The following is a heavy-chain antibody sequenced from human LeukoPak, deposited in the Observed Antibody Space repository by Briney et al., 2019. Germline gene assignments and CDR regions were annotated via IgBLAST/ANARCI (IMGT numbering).Heavy chain of an antibody. CDR3: ARLHYGGSGY. V-gene: IGHV4-39*07. Sequence: PSETLSLTCTVPGGSISSSSYYWGWIRQPPGKGLEWIGSIYYSGSTYYNPSLKSRVTISVDTSKNQFSLKLSSVTAADTAVYYCARLHYGGSGYWGQGTLVTVSS. J-gene: IGHJ4*02. D-gene: IGHD4-23*01. CDR1: GGSISSSSYY. CDR2: IYYSGST.